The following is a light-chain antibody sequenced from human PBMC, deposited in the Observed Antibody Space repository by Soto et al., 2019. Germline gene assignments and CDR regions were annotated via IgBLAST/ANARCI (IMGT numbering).Light chain of an antibody. Sequence: NFMLTQPHSVSESPGQTVTISCTRSSGSIASNYVQWYQQRPGSSPTTVIYEDNQRPSGVPDRFSGSIDSSSNSASLTISGLKTEDEADYPCQSYDSSHHVVFGGGTKLTVL. CDR3: QSYDSSHHVV. V-gene: IGLV6-57*01. CDR2: EDN. CDR1: SGSIASNY. J-gene: IGLJ2*01.